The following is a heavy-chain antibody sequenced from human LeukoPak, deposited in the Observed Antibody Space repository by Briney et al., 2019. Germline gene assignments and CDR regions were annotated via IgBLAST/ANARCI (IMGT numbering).Heavy chain of an antibody. V-gene: IGHV3-23*01. CDR2: ISGSGGST. D-gene: IGHD2-2*01. CDR1: GFTFSSYA. Sequence: GGSLRLSCAASGFTFSSYAMSWVRQAPGKGLEWVSAISGSGGSTYYTDSVKGRFTISRDNSKNTLYLQMNSLRAEDTAVYYCAKSGYCSSTSCYVLDWFDPWGQGTLVTVSS. J-gene: IGHJ5*02. CDR3: AKSGYCSSTSCYVLDWFDP.